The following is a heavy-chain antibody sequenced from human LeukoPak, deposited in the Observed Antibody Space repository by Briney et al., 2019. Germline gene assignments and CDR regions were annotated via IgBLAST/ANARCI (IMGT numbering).Heavy chain of an antibody. CDR2: ISTYNGNS. V-gene: IGHV1-18*01. CDR3: ATGVKTLFDY. CDR1: GYTFTSYG. Sequence: ASVKVSCKASGYTFTSYGITWVRQAPGQGLEWMGWISTYNGNSNYAQKLQGRVTMTTDTSTSTAYMELRSLRSDDTAVYYCATGVKTLFDYWGQGTLVTVSS. D-gene: IGHD3-3*01. J-gene: IGHJ4*02.